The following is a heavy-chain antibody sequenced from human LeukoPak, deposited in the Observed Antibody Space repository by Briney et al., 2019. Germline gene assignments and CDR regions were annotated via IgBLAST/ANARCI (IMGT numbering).Heavy chain of an antibody. V-gene: IGHV3-15*01. CDR2: IKSKTDGATT. Sequence: GGSLRLSCAASGFTFSNAWMSWVRQAPGKGLEWLGRIKSKTDGATTDYAAPVKGTFTISRDDSKNTLYLEMSSLKTEDTAIYYCMKDDPINRSWGQGTLVTVSS. CDR1: GFTFSNAW. CDR3: MKDDPINRS. J-gene: IGHJ4*02.